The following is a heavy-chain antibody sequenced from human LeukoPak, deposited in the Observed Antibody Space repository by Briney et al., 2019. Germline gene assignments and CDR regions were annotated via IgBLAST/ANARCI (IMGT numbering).Heavy chain of an antibody. CDR1: GYTFTSYG. V-gene: IGHV1-3*01. CDR2: INGGNGNT. CDR3: ARAPYDILTGYSLNWFDP. Sequence: ASVKVSCKTSGYTFTSYGVHWVRQAPGQSLEWMGWINGGNGNTKYSEKFQGRVTIIRDTSASTAYMELSSLRSEDTAVYFCARAPYDILTGYSLNWFDPWGQGTLVTVSS. J-gene: IGHJ5*02. D-gene: IGHD3-9*01.